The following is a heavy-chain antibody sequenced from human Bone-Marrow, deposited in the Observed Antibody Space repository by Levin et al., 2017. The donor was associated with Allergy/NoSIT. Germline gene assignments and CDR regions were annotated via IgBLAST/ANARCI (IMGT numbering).Heavy chain of an antibody. V-gene: IGHV3-21*01. CDR1: GFTFSSYS. Sequence: GGSLRLSCAASGFTFSSYSMNWVRQAPGKGLEWVSSISSSSSYIYYADSVKGRFTISRDNAKNSLYLQMNSLRAEDTAVYYCARGSRLPPGHIVVVTAMHGAAFDIWGQGTMVTVSS. CDR3: ARGSRLPPGHIVVVTAMHGAAFDI. D-gene: IGHD2-21*02. CDR2: ISSSSSYI. J-gene: IGHJ3*02.